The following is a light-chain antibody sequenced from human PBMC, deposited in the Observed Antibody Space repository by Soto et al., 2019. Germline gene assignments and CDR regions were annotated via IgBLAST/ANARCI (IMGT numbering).Light chain of an antibody. Sequence: DIQMTQSPSSLSASVGDRVTITCQASEDIRKSLNWFQHKPGTAPKLLIYAASNLEAGVPSRFSGGGSGTDFTFTISSLEPEDIATYYCLEYVDLPPFTFGPGTKVDLK. CDR3: LEYVDLPPFT. J-gene: IGKJ3*01. V-gene: IGKV1-33*01. CDR2: AAS. CDR1: EDIRKS.